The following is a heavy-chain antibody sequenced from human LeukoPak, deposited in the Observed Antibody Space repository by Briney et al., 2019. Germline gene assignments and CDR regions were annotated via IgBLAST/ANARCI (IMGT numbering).Heavy chain of an antibody. V-gene: IGHV1-69*01. J-gene: IGHJ6*02. D-gene: IGHD5-18*01. CDR3: ALYSYGLRDYYGMDV. CDR2: IIPIFGTA. Sequence: SVKVSCKASGGTFSSYAISWVRQAPGQGLEWMGGIIPIFGTANYAQKFQGRVTITADESTSTAYMELSSLRSEDTAVYYCALYSYGLRDYYGMDVWGQGTTVTVSS. CDR1: GGTFSSYA.